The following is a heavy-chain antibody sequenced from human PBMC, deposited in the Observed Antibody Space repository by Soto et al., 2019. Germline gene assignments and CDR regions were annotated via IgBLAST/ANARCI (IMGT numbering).Heavy chain of an antibody. CDR1: GFTFTSSA. Sequence: SVKVSCKASGFTFTSSAVQWVRQARGQRLEWIGWIVVGSGNTNYAQKFQERVTITRDMSTSTAYMELSSLRSEDTAVYYCAADPTVYDFWSGYPHYYYYGMDVWGQGTTITVSS. J-gene: IGHJ6*02. CDR2: IVVGSGNT. CDR3: AADPTVYDFWSGYPHYYYYGMDV. V-gene: IGHV1-58*01. D-gene: IGHD3-3*01.